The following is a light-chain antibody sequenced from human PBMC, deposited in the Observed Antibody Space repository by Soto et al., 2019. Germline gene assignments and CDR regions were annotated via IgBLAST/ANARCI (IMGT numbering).Light chain of an antibody. CDR1: SSNIGGNT. CDR3: ATWDDSLTGAV. J-gene: IGLJ7*01. CDR2: SNN. Sequence: QSVLTQPPSASGTPGQRVTISCSGSSSNIGGNTVNWYQQLPGTAPKLLIYSNNLRPSGVPDRFSGSKSDTSASLAISGLQSEDEADYYCATWDDSLTGAVFGGGTQLTVL. V-gene: IGLV1-44*01.